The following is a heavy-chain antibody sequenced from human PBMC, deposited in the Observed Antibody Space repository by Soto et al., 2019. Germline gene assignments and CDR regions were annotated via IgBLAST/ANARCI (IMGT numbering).Heavy chain of an antibody. V-gene: IGHV1-69*02. CDR1: GDTFNFYS. Sequence: QVQLVQSGAEVKRPGSSVKVSCKASGDTFNFYSINWVRQAPGLGLEWMGRVNPIVSMSNYAQKFQGRVTMTADKSTSTASTELSSLRSEDTAIYYCASSYGSGYRAFDYWGQGALVTFSS. CDR3: ASSYGSGYRAFDY. CDR2: VNPIVSMS. J-gene: IGHJ4*02. D-gene: IGHD3-10*01.